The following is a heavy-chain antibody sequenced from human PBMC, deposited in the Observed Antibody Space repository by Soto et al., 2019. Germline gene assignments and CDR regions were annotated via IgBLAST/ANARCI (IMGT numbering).Heavy chain of an antibody. Sequence: SETLSLTCTVSGGSISSGDYYWSWIRQPPGKGLEWIGYIYYSGSTYYNPSLKSRVTISVDTSKNQFSLKLSSVTAADTAVYYCARGGPDDVLTGYLDLYYFDYWGQGTLVTVSS. CDR1: GGSISSGDYY. V-gene: IGHV4-30-4*01. J-gene: IGHJ4*02. CDR2: IYYSGST. D-gene: IGHD3-9*01. CDR3: ARGGPDDVLTGYLDLYYFDY.